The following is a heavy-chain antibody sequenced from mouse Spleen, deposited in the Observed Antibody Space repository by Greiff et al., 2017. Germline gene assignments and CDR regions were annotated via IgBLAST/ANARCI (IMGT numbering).Heavy chain of an antibody. D-gene: IGHD1-1*01. CDR1: GYTFTSYW. CDR2: IDPSDSYT. V-gene: IGHV1-50*01. Sequence: QVQLQQPGAELVKPGASVKLSCKASGYTFTSYWMQWVKQRPGQGLEWIGEIDPSDSYTNYNQKFKGKATLTVDTSSSTAYMQLSSLTSEDSAVYYCARAYGSSGWYFDVWGAGTTVTVSS. CDR3: ARAYGSSGWYFDV. J-gene: IGHJ1*01.